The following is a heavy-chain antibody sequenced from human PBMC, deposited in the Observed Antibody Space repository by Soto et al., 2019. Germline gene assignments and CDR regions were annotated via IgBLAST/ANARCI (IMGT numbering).Heavy chain of an antibody. CDR3: KTGEERNSHGYGKFAV. J-gene: IGHJ4*02. D-gene: IGHD3-10*01. V-gene: IGHV3-23*01. CDR1: GFTFKNFA. Sequence: PWGSLRLSCAASGFTFKNFAMSRVRQAPGKGLEWVSAISVSVSNTYYADSFKGRFTISRDNSKNTVSLQMNSLRVEDTAVYHCKTGEERNSHGYGKFAVWGKGNMVSVSA. CDR2: ISVSVSNT.